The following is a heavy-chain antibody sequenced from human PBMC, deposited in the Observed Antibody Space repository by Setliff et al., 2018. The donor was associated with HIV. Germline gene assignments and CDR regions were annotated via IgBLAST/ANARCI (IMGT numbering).Heavy chain of an antibody. J-gene: IGHJ4*02. CDR3: ARGNIVVVTAYFGY. Sequence: LKISCAASGFTFSIYVMTWVRRVPGKGLEWLSYISGGSTLIQYADSVKGRSTVSRDNVDNSLSPQMNNLRAEDTAVYYCARGNIVVVTAYFGYWGQGTLVTVSS. V-gene: IGHV3-48*01. D-gene: IGHD2-21*02. CDR1: GFTFSIYV. CDR2: ISGGSTLI.